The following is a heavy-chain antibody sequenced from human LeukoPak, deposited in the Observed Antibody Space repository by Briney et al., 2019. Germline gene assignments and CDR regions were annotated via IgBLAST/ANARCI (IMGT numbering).Heavy chain of an antibody. CDR1: GFTFSSYA. Sequence: GGSLRLSCRASGFTFSSYALTWVRQAPGKGLEWLSYINIGGANTHYADSVKGRFTISRDNAKKSLYLEMNNLRAEDTAVYYCATDGAGFDTWGQGTLVTVSS. CDR3: ATDGAGFDT. V-gene: IGHV3-48*04. CDR2: INIGGANT. J-gene: IGHJ5*02.